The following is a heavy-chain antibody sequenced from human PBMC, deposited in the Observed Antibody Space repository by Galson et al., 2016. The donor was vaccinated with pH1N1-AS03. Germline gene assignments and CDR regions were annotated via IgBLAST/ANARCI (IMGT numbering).Heavy chain of an antibody. D-gene: IGHD6-6*01. CDR3: ASAPRGSDSSYYFGY. CDR2: INQDGSEK. J-gene: IGHJ4*02. V-gene: IGHV3-7*03. CDR1: GFTFNSYW. Sequence: SLRLSCAASGFTFNSYWMSWVRQAPGKGPEWVAHINQDGSEKYYVDSVKGRFTISRDNAKNSLYLQMNSLRAEDTAVYYCASAPRGSDSSYYFGYWGQGTLVTVSS.